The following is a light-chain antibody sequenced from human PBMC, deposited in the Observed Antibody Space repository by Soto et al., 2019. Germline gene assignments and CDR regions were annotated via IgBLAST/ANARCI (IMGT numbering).Light chain of an antibody. J-gene: IGKJ1*01. CDR1: QSISSNY. Sequence: EIVLTQSPGTLSLSPGGRATLSCRVSQSISSNYLAWYQRKPGQASRLLIYVASSRATGIPDRFSGGGSGTDFTLTISRLEPEDFAVYYCHQYGSSLRTFGQGTKVEIK. V-gene: IGKV3-20*01. CDR2: VAS. CDR3: HQYGSSLRT.